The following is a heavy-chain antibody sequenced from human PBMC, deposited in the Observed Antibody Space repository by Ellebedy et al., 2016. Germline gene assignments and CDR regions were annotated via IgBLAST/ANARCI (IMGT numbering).Heavy chain of an antibody. J-gene: IGHJ4*02. CDR2: VYYTGST. Sequence: SETLSLTXTVSGGSISNSNYYWGWVRQPPGKGLEWIGTVYYTGSTYYNPSLKSRVTISVYMSKNQFSLKLSSVTAADTAVYYCARHVAVAARPGYFDYWGQGTLATVSS. V-gene: IGHV4-39*01. CDR3: ARHVAVAARPGYFDY. D-gene: IGHD6-6*01. CDR1: GGSISNSNYY.